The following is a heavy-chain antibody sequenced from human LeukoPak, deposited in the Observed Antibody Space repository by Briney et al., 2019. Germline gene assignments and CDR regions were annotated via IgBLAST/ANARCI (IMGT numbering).Heavy chain of an antibody. D-gene: IGHD3-10*01. CDR1: GGSFSGYY. V-gene: IGHV4-34*01. CDR3: ARGLRITMVRGVPTRPYYYGMDV. J-gene: IGHJ6*02. CDR2: INHSGST. Sequence: SETLSLTCAAYGGSFSGYYWSWIRQPPGKGLEWIGEINHSGSTNYNPSLKSRVTISVDTSKNQFSLKLSSVTAADTAVYYCARGLRITMVRGVPTRPYYYGMDVWGQGTTVTVSS.